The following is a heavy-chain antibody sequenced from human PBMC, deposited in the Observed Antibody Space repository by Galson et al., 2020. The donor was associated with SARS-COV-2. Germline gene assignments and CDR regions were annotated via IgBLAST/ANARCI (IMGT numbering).Heavy chain of an antibody. CDR1: GIRFTSYW. Sequence: HGESLKISCKSSGIRFTSYWISWVRQIPGKGVEWMVRNDHTDSYTNYSPSFQGHVTISADKSISTAYLQWSSLKASDTAMYYCATEPGIAVADFDDWGQGTLVTGSS. CDR2: NDHTDSYT. V-gene: IGHV5-10-1*01. CDR3: ATEPGIAVADFDD. D-gene: IGHD6-19*01. J-gene: IGHJ4*02.